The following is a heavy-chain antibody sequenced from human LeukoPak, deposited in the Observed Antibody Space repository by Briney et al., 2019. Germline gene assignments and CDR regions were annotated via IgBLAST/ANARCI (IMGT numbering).Heavy chain of an antibody. V-gene: IGHV3-74*01. CDR2: ITNDGSST. CDR1: GFTISSHW. Sequence: AGGSLRLSCAASGFTISSHWMHWVRQAPGKGLVWVSRITNDGSSTTYADSVKGRFTISRDNSKNTLYLQMNSLRAEDTAVYYCAKVWFGEFAVRYFDYWGQGTLVTVSS. CDR3: AKVWFGEFAVRYFDY. D-gene: IGHD3-10*01. J-gene: IGHJ4*02.